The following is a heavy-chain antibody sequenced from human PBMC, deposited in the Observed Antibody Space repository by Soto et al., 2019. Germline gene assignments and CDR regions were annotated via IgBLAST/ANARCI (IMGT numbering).Heavy chain of an antibody. V-gene: IGHV3-30-3*01. Sequence: QVQLVESGGGVVQPGRSLRLSCAASGFTFSIYAMHLVRQAPGKGLEWVTVISYDGGNEYYADSVKGRFTISRDNSKNTLFLQMSSVRAEDTAVYYCVRGGYYGSGSYYTLFDHWGQGTLVTVSS. CDR1: GFTFSIYA. CDR2: ISYDGGNE. J-gene: IGHJ4*02. CDR3: VRGGYYGSGSYYTLFDH. D-gene: IGHD3-10*01.